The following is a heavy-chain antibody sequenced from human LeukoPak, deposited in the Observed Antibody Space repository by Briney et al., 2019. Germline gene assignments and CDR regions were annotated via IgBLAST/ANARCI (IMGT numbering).Heavy chain of an antibody. Sequence: PGGSLRLSCAASGFTFDDYAMHWVRQGPGKGLEWVSGISWNSGSIGYADSVKGRFTISRDNSKNTLYLQMNSLRAEDTAVYYCARGPSGYHNTGGQGTLVTVSS. CDR1: GFTFDDYA. D-gene: IGHD5-12*01. CDR3: ARGPSGYHNT. CDR2: ISWNSGSI. V-gene: IGHV3-9*01. J-gene: IGHJ4*02.